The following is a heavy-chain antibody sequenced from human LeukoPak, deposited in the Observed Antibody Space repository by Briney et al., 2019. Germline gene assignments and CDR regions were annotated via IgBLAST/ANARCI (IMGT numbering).Heavy chain of an antibody. J-gene: IGHJ3*02. CDR3: ARFEKIAAANKWGGVRQRSGRALDI. D-gene: IGHD6-13*01. CDR2: VNHGGST. CDR1: GGSFSDYY. V-gene: IGHV4-34*01. Sequence: PSETLSLTCAVHGGSFSDYYWTWIRQPPGKGLEWIGEVNHGGSTNYNVSLKSRVTISVDTSKSQFSLRLRSMTADDTAIYYCARFEKIAAANKWGGVRQRSGRALDIWGQGTMVTVSS.